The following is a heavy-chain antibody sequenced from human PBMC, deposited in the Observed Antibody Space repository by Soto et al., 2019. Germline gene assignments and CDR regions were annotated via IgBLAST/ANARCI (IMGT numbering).Heavy chain of an antibody. V-gene: IGHV1-8*01. CDR2: MNPNSGNT. CDR3: ARGRYSSGWYVDY. Sequence: QVQLVQSGAEVKKPGASVKVSCKASGYTFTSYDINWVRQATGQGLEWMGWMNPNSGNTGYAQKFQGRVTMTRNTYISTASMQLSSPRSEGTAVYYCARGRYSSGWYVDYCVHGTLVTVSS. J-gene: IGHJ4*01. CDR1: GYTFTSYD. D-gene: IGHD6-19*01.